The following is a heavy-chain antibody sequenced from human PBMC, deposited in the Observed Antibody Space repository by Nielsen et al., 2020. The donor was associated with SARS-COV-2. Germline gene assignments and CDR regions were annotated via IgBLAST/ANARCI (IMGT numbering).Heavy chain of an antibody. CDR3: VKDKYSSASGGFGMDV. J-gene: IGHJ6*02. V-gene: IGHV3-30*18. CDR2: MSYDGSKT. CDR1: GFRISSYG. Sequence: GESLKISCAASGFRISSYGMHWVRQAPGKGLEWVAVMSYDGSKTWNADSMKGRFTISRDNSKSTLYLQMNSLRTEDTAVYYCVKDKYSSASGGFGMDVWGQGTTVTVSS. D-gene: IGHD6-6*01.